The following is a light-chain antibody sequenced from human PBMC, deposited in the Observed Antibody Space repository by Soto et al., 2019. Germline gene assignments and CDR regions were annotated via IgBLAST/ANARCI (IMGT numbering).Light chain of an antibody. Sequence: MNMSLSTVSVKIGDRVTITCRASQSISTWLAWYQQKPGKAPKLLIFDASTLQSGVPSRFSGSGSGTEFTLTISSLQPDDIPTYNSQQYNTFSTFGQRSNV. CDR2: DAS. V-gene: IGKV1-5*01. CDR3: QQYNTFST. J-gene: IGKJ1*01. CDR1: QSISTW.